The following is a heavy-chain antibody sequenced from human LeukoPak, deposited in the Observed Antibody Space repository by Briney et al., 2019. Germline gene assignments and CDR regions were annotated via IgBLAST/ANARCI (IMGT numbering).Heavy chain of an antibody. J-gene: IGHJ4*02. CDR1: GFTFSSYD. CDR2: IGTAGDT. CDR3: AKSGHGSSWYFFDY. Sequence: GGSLRLSCAASGFTFSSYDMPWVRQATGNGLEWVSAIGTAGDTYYPDSVKGRFTISRDNAKISLYLQMNSLRDEDTSVYYCAKSGHGSSWYFFDYWGQGTLVTVSS. V-gene: IGHV3-13*01. D-gene: IGHD6-13*01.